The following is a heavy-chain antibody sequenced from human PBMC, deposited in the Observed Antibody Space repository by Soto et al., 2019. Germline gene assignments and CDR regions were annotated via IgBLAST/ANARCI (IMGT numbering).Heavy chain of an antibody. CDR1: GFTFSGYA. V-gene: IGHV3-23*01. J-gene: IGHJ4*02. Sequence: PGGSLRLSCAASGFTFSGYAMSWVRQAPGKGLEWVSVISGRGGSSYYADSAKGRFTISRDNTDNTLYLQMNSLRAEDSAVYYCVKVGGLYFDRNGYYRYFDYWGQGTLVTVSS. D-gene: IGHD3-22*01. CDR2: ISGRGGSS. CDR3: VKVGGLYFDRNGYYRYFDY.